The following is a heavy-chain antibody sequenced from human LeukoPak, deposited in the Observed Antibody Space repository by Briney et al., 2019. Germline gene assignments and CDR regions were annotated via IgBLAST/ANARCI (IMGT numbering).Heavy chain of an antibody. D-gene: IGHD3-10*01. V-gene: IGHV3-33*01. CDR1: GFTFSSYG. Sequence: GRSLRLSCAASGFTFSSYGMHWVRQAPGKGLEWVAVIWYDGSNKYYADSVKGRFTISRDNSKNTLYLQMNSLRAEDTAVYYCARERTMVRGVIIIGAFDIWGQGTMVTVSS. CDR3: ARERTMVRGVIIIGAFDI. CDR2: IWYDGSNK. J-gene: IGHJ3*02.